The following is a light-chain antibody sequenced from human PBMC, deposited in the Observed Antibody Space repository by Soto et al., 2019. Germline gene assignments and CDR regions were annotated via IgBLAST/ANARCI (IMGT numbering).Light chain of an antibody. CDR2: AAS. Sequence: IQMTQSPSSVSSSLGDRVTITCRASQGISRWLAWYQQQQGKAPKLLIYAASSLQSGVPSTFSGSVSGTDGTITISSLKQEDASTYYGQQANSFPYTFGQGTQLENK. CDR3: QQANSFPYT. J-gene: IGKJ5*01. V-gene: IGKV1-12*01. CDR1: QGISRW.